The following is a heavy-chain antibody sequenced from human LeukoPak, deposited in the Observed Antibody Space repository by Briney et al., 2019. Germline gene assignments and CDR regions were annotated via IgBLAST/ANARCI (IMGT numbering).Heavy chain of an antibody. CDR2: FYHSGST. J-gene: IGHJ4*02. Sequence: PSQTLSLTCTVSGGSISNGGYYWSWIRQPPGKGLEGIGYFYHSGSTQYNPSLKSRVTISVDRSKNQFSLKLSSVTAADTAVYYCASLEMATIHSPDWGQGTLVTVSS. D-gene: IGHD5-24*01. V-gene: IGHV4-30-2*01. CDR1: GGSISNGGYY. CDR3: ASLEMATIHSPD.